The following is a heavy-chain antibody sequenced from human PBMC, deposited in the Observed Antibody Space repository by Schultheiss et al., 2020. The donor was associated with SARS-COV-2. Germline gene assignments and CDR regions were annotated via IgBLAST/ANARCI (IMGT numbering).Heavy chain of an antibody. J-gene: IGHJ4*02. CDR1: GGSISSGGYY. CDR2: IYYSGST. Sequence: SETLSLTCTVSGGSISSGGYYWSWIRQHPGKGLEWIGYIYYSGSTNYNPSLKSRVAISVDTSKNQFSLKLDSVTAADTAVYYCAGLSGGYSAGDYWGQGTLVTVSS. CDR3: AGLSGGYSAGDY. V-gene: IGHV4-61*08. D-gene: IGHD1-26*01.